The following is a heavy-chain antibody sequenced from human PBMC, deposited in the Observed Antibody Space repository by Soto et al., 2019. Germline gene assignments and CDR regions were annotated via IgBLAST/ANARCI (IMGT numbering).Heavy chain of an antibody. CDR2: ISGSGGST. D-gene: IGHD5-18*01. Sequence: EVQLLESGGGLVQPGGSLRLSCAASGFTFSSYAMSWVRQAPGKGLEWVSAISGSGGSTYYADSVKGRFTISRDNSKNTLYLQMNSLRAEDTAVYYCAKDSGYTPRWGSGDAFDIWGQGTMVTVSS. V-gene: IGHV3-23*01. CDR1: GFTFSSYA. J-gene: IGHJ3*02. CDR3: AKDSGYTPRWGSGDAFDI.